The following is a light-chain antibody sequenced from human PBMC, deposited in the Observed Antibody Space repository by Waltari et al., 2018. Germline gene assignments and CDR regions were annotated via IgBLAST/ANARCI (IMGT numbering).Light chain of an antibody. J-gene: IGLJ2*01. CDR2: DVT. Sequence: QSALTQPASVSGTPGQSITISCSGTGSDIGGNKYVSWYQQHPGEAPKVTIYDVTSRPSGVSDRFSGSKSGNTAFLTISGLQAEDEADYYCSSYATTRVIFGGGTKVTVL. CDR1: GSDIGGNKY. V-gene: IGLV2-14*03. CDR3: SSYATTRVI.